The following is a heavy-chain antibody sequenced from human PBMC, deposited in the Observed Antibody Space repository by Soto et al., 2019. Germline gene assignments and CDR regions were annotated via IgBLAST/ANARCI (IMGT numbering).Heavy chain of an antibody. Sequence: SETLSLTCSFSVVSISSTTFYCGWIRQPPRQGLELIGSTSYRGSTSYNPSLKSRVTISVDTSKNQFSLRLTSVTAADTAVYYCARLIGWSNYNYFDAWGEGTLVTVSS. CDR3: ARLIGWSNYNYFDA. J-gene: IGHJ5*02. V-gene: IGHV4-39*01. CDR2: TSYRGST. D-gene: IGHD6-19*01. CDR1: VVSISSTTFY.